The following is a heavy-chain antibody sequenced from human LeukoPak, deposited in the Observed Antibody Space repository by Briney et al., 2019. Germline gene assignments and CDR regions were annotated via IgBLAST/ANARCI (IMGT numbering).Heavy chain of an antibody. D-gene: IGHD1-1*01. CDR3: ARLRGEAGTHLSYDH. V-gene: IGHV3-66*04. CDR1: GVTVSSNY. CDR2: IYSGGSS. Sequence: GGSLRLSCAASGVTVSSNYMTWVRQAPGKGLEWVSVIYSGGSSFYADSVKGRFTISRDNSKNTLYLQMNSLRVEDTAVYYCARLRGEAGTHLSYDHWGQGTLVTVSS. J-gene: IGHJ4*02.